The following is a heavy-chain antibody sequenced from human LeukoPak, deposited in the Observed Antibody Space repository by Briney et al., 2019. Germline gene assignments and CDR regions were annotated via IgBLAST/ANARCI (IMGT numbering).Heavy chain of an antibody. V-gene: IGHV1-69*05. D-gene: IGHD3-10*01. Sequence: ASVKVSCKSSGGTFSSYAISWVRQAPGQGLEWMGGIIPIFGTANYAQKFQGRVTITTDESTSTAYMELSSLRAEDTAVYYCAREGVAGLNCFDYWGQGTLVTVYS. CDR3: AREGVAGLNCFDY. CDR2: IIPIFGTA. CDR1: GGTFSSYA. J-gene: IGHJ4*02.